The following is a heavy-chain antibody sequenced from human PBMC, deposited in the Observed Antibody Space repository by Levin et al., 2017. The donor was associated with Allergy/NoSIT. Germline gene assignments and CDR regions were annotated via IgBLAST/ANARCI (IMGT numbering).Heavy chain of an antibody. CDR3: ALGRGVANIRGYWYFAL. CDR2: IYYSGST. D-gene: IGHD2/OR15-2a*01. V-gene: IGHV4-31*03. J-gene: IGHJ2*01. CDR1: GGSISSGGYY. Sequence: SETLSLTCTVSGGSISSGGYYWSWIRQHPEKGLEWIGYIYYSGSTYYNPSLKSRLIISVDTSKNQFSLKLRSVTAADTAVYYCALGRGVANIRGYWYFALWGRGTPVTVSS.